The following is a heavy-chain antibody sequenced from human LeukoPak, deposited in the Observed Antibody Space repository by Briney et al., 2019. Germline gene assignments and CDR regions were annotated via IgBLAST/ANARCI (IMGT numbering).Heavy chain of an antibody. Sequence: TGGSLRLSCAASGFTFSSYAMHWVRQAPGKGLEWVSGISWNSGSIGYADSVKGRFTISRDNAKNSLYLQMNSLRAEDTALYYCAKDGRAVASSWFDPWGQGTLVTVSS. D-gene: IGHD6-19*01. V-gene: IGHV3-9*01. CDR3: AKDGRAVASSWFDP. CDR2: ISWNSGSI. CDR1: GFTFSSYA. J-gene: IGHJ5*02.